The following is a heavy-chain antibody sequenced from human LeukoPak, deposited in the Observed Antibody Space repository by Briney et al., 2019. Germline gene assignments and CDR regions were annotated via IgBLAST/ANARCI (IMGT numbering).Heavy chain of an antibody. Sequence: GGSLRLSCAASGFTFSGYWMSWVRQAPGKELEWVANIKPDGSDKAYVDSVKGRFTISRDNTKNSLYLQMSSLRAEDTAVYYCARAMTWGQGTLVSVSS. CDR1: GFTFSGYW. J-gene: IGHJ5*02. V-gene: IGHV3-7*01. CDR3: ARAMT. CDR2: IKPDGSDK.